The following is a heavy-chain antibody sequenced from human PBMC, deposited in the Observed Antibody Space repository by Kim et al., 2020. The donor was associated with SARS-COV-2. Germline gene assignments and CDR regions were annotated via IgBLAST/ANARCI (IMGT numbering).Heavy chain of an antibody. Sequence: GGSLRLSCAASGFTFSDYYMSWIRQAPGKGLEWVSYISSSSSYTNYADSVKGRFTISRDNAKNSLYLQMNSLRAEDTAVYYCARGITMVQGIYYYGMDVWGQGTTVTVSS. D-gene: IGHD3-10*01. CDR1: GFTFSDYY. CDR3: ARGITMVQGIYYYGMDV. J-gene: IGHJ6*02. CDR2: ISSSSSYT. V-gene: IGHV3-11*06.